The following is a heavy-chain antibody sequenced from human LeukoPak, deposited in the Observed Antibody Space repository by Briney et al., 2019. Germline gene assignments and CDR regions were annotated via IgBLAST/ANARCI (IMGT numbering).Heavy chain of an antibody. Sequence: GGSLRLSCAASGFTFSSYGMHWVRQAPGKGLEWVAFIRYDGSNKYYADSVKGRFTISRDNSKNTLYLQMNSLRAEDTALYYCAKDIGLTGNTNPPSYFDYWGQGTLVTVSS. D-gene: IGHD3-9*01. CDR2: IRYDGSNK. CDR3: AKDIGLTGNTNPPSYFDY. J-gene: IGHJ4*02. CDR1: GFTFSSYG. V-gene: IGHV3-30*02.